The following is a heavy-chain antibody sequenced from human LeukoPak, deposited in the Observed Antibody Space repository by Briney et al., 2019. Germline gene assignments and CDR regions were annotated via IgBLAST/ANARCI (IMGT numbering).Heavy chain of an antibody. V-gene: IGHV1-2*02. CDR1: GYTFTGYY. Sequence: ASVKVSCKASGYTFTGYYMHWVRQAPGQGLEWMGWINPNSGGTNYAQKFQGRVTMTRDTSISTAYMELSRLRSDDTAVYYCAREGGWRTNWFDPWAREPWSPSPQ. J-gene: IGHJ5*02. CDR3: AREGGWRTNWFDP. D-gene: IGHD3-16*01. CDR2: INPNSGGT.